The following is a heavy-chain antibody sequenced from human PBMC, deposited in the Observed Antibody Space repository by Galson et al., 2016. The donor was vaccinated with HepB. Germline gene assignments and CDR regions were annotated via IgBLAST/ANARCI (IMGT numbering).Heavy chain of an antibody. CDR3: ARDRPRDFFWSGSYAGFDY. D-gene: IGHD1-26*01. J-gene: IGHJ4*02. CDR1: GFTFTDYW. Sequence: SLRLSCAASGFTFTDYWMVWVRQAPGKGLEYVANVNRDGSGTHYMDSAKGRFTISRDNAKNSLYLQMNSLRAEDTAVYYCARDRPRDFFWSGSYAGFDYWGQGTLVTVSS. CDR2: VNRDGSGT. V-gene: IGHV3-7*01.